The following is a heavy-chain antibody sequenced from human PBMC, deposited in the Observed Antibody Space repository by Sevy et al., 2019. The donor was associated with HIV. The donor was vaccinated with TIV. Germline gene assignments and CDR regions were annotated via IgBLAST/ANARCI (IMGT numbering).Heavy chain of an antibody. CDR3: GYSGYGYYYDY. Sequence: GGSLRLSCGASGFIFSNAWMSWVRQAPGKGLEWVGPIKSKADGGTPDYAAPVKGTFTISRDDSINTLYLQMNSLRTDDTAVYYCGYSGYGYYYDYWGHGTLVTVSS. J-gene: IGHJ4*01. D-gene: IGHD5-12*01. CDR2: IKSKADGGTP. V-gene: IGHV3-15*01. CDR1: GFIFSNAW.